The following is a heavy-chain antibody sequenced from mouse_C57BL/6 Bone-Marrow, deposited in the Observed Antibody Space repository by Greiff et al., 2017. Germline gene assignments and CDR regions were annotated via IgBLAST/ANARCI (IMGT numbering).Heavy chain of an antibody. CDR3: ARGRTGDFDY. V-gene: IGHV1-55*01. D-gene: IGHD4-1*01. Sequence: QVQLKQPGAELVKPGASVKMSCKASGYTFTSYWITWVKQRPGQGLEWIGDIYPGSGSTNYNEKFKSKATLTVDTSSSTAYMQLISLTSEDSAVYYCARGRTGDFDYWGQGTTLTVSS. CDR1: GYTFTSYW. J-gene: IGHJ2*01. CDR2: IYPGSGST.